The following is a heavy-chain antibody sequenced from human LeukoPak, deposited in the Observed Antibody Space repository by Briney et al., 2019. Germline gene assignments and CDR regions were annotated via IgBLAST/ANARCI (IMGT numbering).Heavy chain of an antibody. CDR2: IDYSGDT. D-gene: IGHD3-9*01. Sequence: PSETLSLTCTVSGGSISSYFWSWIRQPPGKGLEWIAYIDYSGDTNSNPSLKSRVTISVDTSKNQFSLRLSSVTAADTAFYYCARHPPGLRYFDPWGQGTLVTVSS. CDR3: ARHPPGLRYFDP. CDR1: GGSISSYF. J-gene: IGHJ5*02. V-gene: IGHV4-59*08.